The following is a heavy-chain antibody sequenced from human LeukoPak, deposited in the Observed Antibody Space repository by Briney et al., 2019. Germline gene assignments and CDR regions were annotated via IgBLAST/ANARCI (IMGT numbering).Heavy chain of an antibody. V-gene: IGHV3-20*04. CDR1: GFTFDDYG. D-gene: IGHD3-22*01. CDR3: ARDRGSSGYYLSEKGDY. J-gene: IGHJ4*02. CDR2: INWNGGST. Sequence: GGSLRLSCAASGFTFDDYGMSWVRQAPGKGLEWVSGINWNGGSTGYADSVKGRFTISRDNAKNSLYLQVNSLRAEDTAVYYCARDRGSSGYYLSEKGDYWGQGTLVTVSS.